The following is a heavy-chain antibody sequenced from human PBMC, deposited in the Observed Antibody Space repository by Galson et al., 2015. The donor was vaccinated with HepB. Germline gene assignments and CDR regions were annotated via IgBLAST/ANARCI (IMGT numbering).Heavy chain of an antibody. CDR3: ASSMGDSTLLFTAFDI. Sequence: SVKVSCKASGGTFSSYAISWVRQAPGQGLEWMGGIIPIFGTANYAQKFQGRVTITADESTSTAYMELSSLRSEDTAVYYCASSMGDSTLLFTAFDIWGQGTMVTVSS. CDR1: GGTFSSYA. D-gene: IGHD2/OR15-2a*01. V-gene: IGHV1-69*13. CDR2: IIPIFGTA. J-gene: IGHJ3*02.